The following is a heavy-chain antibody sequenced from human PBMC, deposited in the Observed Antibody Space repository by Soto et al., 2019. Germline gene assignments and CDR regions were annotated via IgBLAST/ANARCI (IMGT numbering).Heavy chain of an antibody. Sequence: PGGSLRLSCTASGFSFSTYAMNWVRQAPGKGLEWVSGISSVGSATHYADSVKGRFTISRDDSKNTAYLQMNSLKTEDTAVYYCTRDRGYSGYDYRQWLVNWFDPWGQGTLVTVSS. CDR2: ISSVGSAT. D-gene: IGHD5-12*01. J-gene: IGHJ5*02. CDR1: GFSFSTYA. V-gene: IGHV3-23*01. CDR3: TRDRGYSGYDYRQWLVNWFDP.